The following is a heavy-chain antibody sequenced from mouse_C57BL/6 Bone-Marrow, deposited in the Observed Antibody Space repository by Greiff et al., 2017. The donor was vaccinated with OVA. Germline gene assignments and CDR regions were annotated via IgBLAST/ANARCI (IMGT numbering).Heavy chain of an antibody. V-gene: IGHV14-4*01. CDR3: TTDVSRYY. CDR2: IDPENGDT. J-gene: IGHJ2*01. Sequence: VQLQQSGAELVRPGASVKLSCTASGFNIKDDYMHWVKQRPEQGLEWIGWIDPENGDTEYASKFQGKATITADTSSNTAYLQLSSLTSEDTAVYYCTTDVSRYYWGQGTTPTVSA. CDR1: GFNIKDDY.